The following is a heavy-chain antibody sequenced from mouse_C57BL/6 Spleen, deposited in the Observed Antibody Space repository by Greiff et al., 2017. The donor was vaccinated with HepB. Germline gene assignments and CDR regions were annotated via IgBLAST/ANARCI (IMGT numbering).Heavy chain of an antibody. Sequence: EVKLMESGGGLVQPGGSLKLSCAASGFTFSDYGMAWVRQAPRKGPEWVAFISNLAYSIYYADTVTGRFTISRENAKNTLYLEMSSLRSEDTAMYYCARLDFYAMDYWGQGTSVTVSS. V-gene: IGHV5-15*01. CDR3: ARLDFYAMDY. CDR2: ISNLAYSI. J-gene: IGHJ4*01. CDR1: GFTFSDYG.